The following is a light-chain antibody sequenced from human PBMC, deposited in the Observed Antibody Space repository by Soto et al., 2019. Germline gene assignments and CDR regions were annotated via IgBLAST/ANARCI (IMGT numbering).Light chain of an antibody. CDR3: SSYTSSSALGV. CDR2: DVS. J-gene: IGLJ3*02. V-gene: IGLV2-14*01. CDR1: SSDVGGYNY. Sequence: QSALTQPASVSGSPGPSITISCTGTSSDVGGYNYVSWYQQHPGKAPKLMIYDVSNRPSGVSNRFSGSKSGNTASLNISGLQAGDEADYYCSSYTSSSALGVFGGGNKVTVL.